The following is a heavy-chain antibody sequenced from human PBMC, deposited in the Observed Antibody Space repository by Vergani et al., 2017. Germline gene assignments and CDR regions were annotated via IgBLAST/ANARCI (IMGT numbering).Heavy chain of an antibody. Sequence: EELLVQSGGGLVQPGGSLKLSCVASGFTFCGSARHWVRQSSGKGLEWLGRTRSKANDYATEYSVSVRGRFTISRDDSTYTAYLQMQNLRHDDTAVYYCTSGGLYVGPTQRYSDYWGQGSLVTVSS. J-gene: IGHJ4*02. CDR3: TSGGLYVGPTQRYSDY. V-gene: IGHV3-73*02. D-gene: IGHD1-26*01. CDR1: GFTFCGSA. CDR2: TRSKANDYAT.